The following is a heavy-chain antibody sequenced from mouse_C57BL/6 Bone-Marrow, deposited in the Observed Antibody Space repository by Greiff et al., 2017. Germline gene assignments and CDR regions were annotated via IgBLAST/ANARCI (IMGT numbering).Heavy chain of an antibody. J-gene: IGHJ1*03. D-gene: IGHD1-1*01. Sequence: QVQLQQPGAELVRPGSSVKLSCKASGYTFTSYWMHCVKQRPIQGLEWIGNIDPSDSETRYNQKFKDKATLTVDKSSSTAYMQPSSLTSEDSAVYYCARGGLYYDGSSYVHWYFDVWGKGTTVTVSS. CDR2: IDPSDSET. CDR1: GYTFTSYW. CDR3: ARGGLYYDGSSYVHWYFDV. V-gene: IGHV1-52*01.